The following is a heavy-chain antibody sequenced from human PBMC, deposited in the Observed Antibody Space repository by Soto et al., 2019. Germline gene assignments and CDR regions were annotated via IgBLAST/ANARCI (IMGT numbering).Heavy chain of an antibody. J-gene: IGHJ4*02. CDR2: ICYSGNT. V-gene: IGHV4-39*01. Sequence: GSLRLSCAASGFTFSSYSMNWVRQPPGKGLEWIGSICYSGNTYYNPSLRSRVTISVDTSKNQFFVNLSSVTAADTAVYHCERHRPDSSGYPGLIDYWGQGNPVTVSS. CDR1: GFTFSSYSMN. CDR3: ERHRPDSSGYPGLIDY. D-gene: IGHD3-22*01.